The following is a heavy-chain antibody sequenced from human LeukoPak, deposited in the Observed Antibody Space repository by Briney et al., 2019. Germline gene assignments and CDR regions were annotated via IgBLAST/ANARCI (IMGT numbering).Heavy chain of an antibody. CDR2: ISSSGNTI. CDR1: GFTSSRYE. Sequence: PGGSLRLSCAVCGFTSSRYEMNWVRQAPGKGLEWVSYISSSGNTIYYADSVRGRFTISRDNAKNSLYLQMNSLRAEDSAVYYCARVGASPHGDFVWGSLDPWGQGTLVTVSS. J-gene: IGHJ5*02. V-gene: IGHV3-48*03. CDR3: ARVGASPHGDFVWGSLDP. D-gene: IGHD4-17*01.